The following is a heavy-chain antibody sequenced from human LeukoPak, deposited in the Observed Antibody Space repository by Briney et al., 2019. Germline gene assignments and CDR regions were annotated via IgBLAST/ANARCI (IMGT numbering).Heavy chain of an antibody. J-gene: IGHJ5*02. D-gene: IGHD3-10*01. CDR2: IHYSGST. V-gene: IGHV4-31*03. CDR3: ARVGTMVRGVIDWFDP. Sequence: PSETLSLTCTVSGGSISSGGYYWSWIRQHPGKGLEWMGYIHYSGSTYYNPSLKSRVTISVDTSKNQFSLKLSSVTAADTAVYYCARVGTMVRGVIDWFDPWGQGTLVTVSS. CDR1: GGSISSGGYY.